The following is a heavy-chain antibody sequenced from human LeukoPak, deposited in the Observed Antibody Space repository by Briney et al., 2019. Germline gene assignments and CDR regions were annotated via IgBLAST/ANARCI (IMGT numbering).Heavy chain of an antibody. V-gene: IGHV3-23*01. J-gene: IGHJ4*02. CDR2: ISGSGGST. Sequence: GGSLRLSCAASGFTFSSYAMSWVRQAPGKGLEWVSAISGSGGSTYYADSVKGRFTISRDNSKNTLYLQMNSLRAEDTAVYYCATELEYYYDSSGYYGEYNYWGQGTLVTVSS. CDR3: ATELEYYYDSSGYYGEYNY. CDR1: GFTFSSYA. D-gene: IGHD3-22*01.